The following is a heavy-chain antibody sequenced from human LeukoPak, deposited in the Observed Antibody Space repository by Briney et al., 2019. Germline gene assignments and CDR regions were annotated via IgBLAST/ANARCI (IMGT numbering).Heavy chain of an antibody. CDR3: LSFYYAAFDL. V-gene: IGHV4-39*01. J-gene: IGHJ2*01. Sequence: SETLSLTCTVSGGSINSGSYYWGWLRQPPGKGREWIGSIYYSGSTYDNPALKSRVTISVDTSKKQFSLNLSSVTAADTAVFARLSFYYAAFDLWGRGTLVTVSS. CDR1: GGSINSGSYY. CDR2: IYYSGST. D-gene: IGHD3-10*01.